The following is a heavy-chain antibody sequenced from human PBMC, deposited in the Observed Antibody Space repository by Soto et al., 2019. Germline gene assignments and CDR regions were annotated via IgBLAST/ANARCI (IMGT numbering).Heavy chain of an antibody. D-gene: IGHD6-19*01. CDR1: GFSFDNAW. Sequence: PGGSLRLSCGASGFSFDNAWMNWVRQAPGKGLEWVSTISGSDGTTYYADSVKGRFTISRDNSKNMLYLQMSSLRAEDTAVYYCARAYSSGWFECWGQGTPVTVSS. CDR3: ARAYSSGWFEC. J-gene: IGHJ4*02. V-gene: IGHV3-23*01. CDR2: ISGSDGTT.